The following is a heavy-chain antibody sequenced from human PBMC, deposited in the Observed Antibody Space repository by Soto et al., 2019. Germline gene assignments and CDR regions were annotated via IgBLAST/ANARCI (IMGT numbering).Heavy chain of an antibody. CDR3: ARDSCDSSGCPSNWFDP. J-gene: IGHJ5*02. Sequence: GASVKVSCKASGYTFTSYGISWVRQAPGQGLEWMGWISAYNGNTNYAQKLQGRVTMTTDTSTSTAYMELRSLRSDDTAVYYCARDSCDSSGCPSNWFDPWGQGTLVTVSS. D-gene: IGHD6-19*01. V-gene: IGHV1-18*01. CDR2: ISAYNGNT. CDR1: GYTFTSYG.